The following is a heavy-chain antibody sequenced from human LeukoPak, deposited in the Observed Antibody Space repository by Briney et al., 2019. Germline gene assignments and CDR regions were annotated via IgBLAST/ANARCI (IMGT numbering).Heavy chain of an antibody. D-gene: IGHD6-19*01. V-gene: IGHV3-74*01. CDR2: INSDGSST. CDR3: AKLYSSGWSSFDY. Sequence: GGSLRLSCAASGFTFRTFSMHWVREAPGKGLVWVSRINSDGSSTNYADSVKGRFTISRDNAKNTLYLQMNSLRAEDTAVYYCAKLYSSGWSSFDYWGQGTLVTVSS. CDR1: GFTFRTFS. J-gene: IGHJ4*02.